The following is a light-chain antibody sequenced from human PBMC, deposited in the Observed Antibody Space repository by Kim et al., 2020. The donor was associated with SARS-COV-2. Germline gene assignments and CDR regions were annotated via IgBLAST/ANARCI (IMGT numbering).Light chain of an antibody. CDR1: QDMNNF. CDR3: QQYDDLPIT. J-gene: IGKJ5*01. CDR2: DAS. Sequence: DIQMTQSPSSLSASVGDRVTMTCQASQDMNNFLNWYQQKPGKAPELLIYDASNLAAGVPSRFSGSGSGTEFTFTISSLQPEDFAVYYCQQYDDLPITFGQGTRLDIK. V-gene: IGKV1-33*01.